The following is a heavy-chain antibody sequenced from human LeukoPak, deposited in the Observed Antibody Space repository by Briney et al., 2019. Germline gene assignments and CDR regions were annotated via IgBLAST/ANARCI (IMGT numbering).Heavy chain of an antibody. J-gene: IGHJ3*02. V-gene: IGHV1-8*01. CDR1: GYTFTSYD. Sequence: ASVKVSCKASGYTFTSYDINWVRQATGQGLEWMGWMNPNSGNTGYAQKFQGRVTMTRNTSISTAYMELSSLRSEDTAVYHCARGVTARGSAFDIWGQGTMVTVSS. D-gene: IGHD1-26*01. CDR2: MNPNSGNT. CDR3: ARGVTARGSAFDI.